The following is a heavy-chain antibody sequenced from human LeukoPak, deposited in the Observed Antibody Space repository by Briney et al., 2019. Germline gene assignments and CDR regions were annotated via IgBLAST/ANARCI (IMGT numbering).Heavy chain of an antibody. J-gene: IGHJ3*02. Sequence: GASVNVSCKASGYTFTSYGISWLRQAPGKGLEGMGWISAYNGNTNYAQKLQGRVTMTTDTSTSTAYMELRSLRSDDTAVYYCSRDRPVLGGAFDIWGQGTMVTVSS. D-gene: IGHD3-16*01. CDR3: SRDRPVLGGAFDI. CDR1: GYTFTSYG. CDR2: ISAYNGNT. V-gene: IGHV1-18*01.